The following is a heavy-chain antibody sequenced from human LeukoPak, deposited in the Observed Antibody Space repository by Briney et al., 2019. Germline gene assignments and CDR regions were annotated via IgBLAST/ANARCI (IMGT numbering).Heavy chain of an antibody. CDR2: IDAENGEA. D-gene: IGHD6-19*01. V-gene: IGHV1-69-2*01. Sequence: GASVKVSCKGSGFTLSDYYIHWVQQAPGKGLEWMGHIDAENGEAAHAETFQGRVTMTVDTSADTAYLELSSLLFEDTAVYYCATGRSTRGRYADYWGQGTLVTVSS. J-gene: IGHJ4*02. CDR3: ATGRSTRGRYADY. CDR1: GFTLSDYY.